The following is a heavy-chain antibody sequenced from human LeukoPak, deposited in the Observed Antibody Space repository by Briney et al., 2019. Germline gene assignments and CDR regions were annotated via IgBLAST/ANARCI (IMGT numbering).Heavy chain of an antibody. V-gene: IGHV3-23*01. Sequence: GGSLRLSCAASGFTFSSDAMNWVRQAPGKGLDWVSGISGSGASTYYADSVKGRFTISRDNSKNTLYLQMNSLRAEDTAVYYCAKDMEEVSWFDPWGQGTLVTVSS. CDR1: GFTFSSDA. CDR2: ISGSGAST. D-gene: IGHD3-10*01. J-gene: IGHJ5*02. CDR3: AKDMEEVSWFDP.